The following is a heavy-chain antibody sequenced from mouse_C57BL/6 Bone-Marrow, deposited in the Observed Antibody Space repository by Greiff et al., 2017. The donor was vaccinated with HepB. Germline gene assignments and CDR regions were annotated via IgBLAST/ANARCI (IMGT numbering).Heavy chain of an antibody. CDR3: ARGRGIRFDY. CDR1: GFTFSSYA. J-gene: IGHJ2*01. V-gene: IGHV5-4*01. CDR2: ISDGGSYT. D-gene: IGHD1-1*01. Sequence: EVQGVESGGGLVKPGGSLKLSCAASGFTFSSYAMSWVRQTPEKRLEWVATISDGGSYTYYPDNVKGRFTISRDNAKNNLYLQMSHLKSEDTAMYYCARGRGIRFDYWGQGTTLTVSS.